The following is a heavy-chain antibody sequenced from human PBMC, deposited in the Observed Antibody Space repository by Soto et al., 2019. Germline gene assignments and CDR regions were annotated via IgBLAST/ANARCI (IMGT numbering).Heavy chain of an antibody. D-gene: IGHD6-19*01. Sequence: SETLSLTCAVYGGSFSGYYWSWIRQPPGKGLEWIGEINHSGSTNYNPSLKSRVNISVDTSKNQFSLKLSSVTAADTVVYYCARVTSSGWYRYFQHWGQGTLVTVSS. V-gene: IGHV4-34*01. CDR2: INHSGST. CDR1: GGSFSGYY. J-gene: IGHJ1*01. CDR3: ARVTSSGWYRYFQH.